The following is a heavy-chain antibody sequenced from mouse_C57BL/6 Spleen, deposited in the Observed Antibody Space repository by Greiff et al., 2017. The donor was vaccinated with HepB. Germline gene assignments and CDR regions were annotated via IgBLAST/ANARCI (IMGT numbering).Heavy chain of an antibody. Sequence: EVKLVESEGGLVQPGSSMKLSCTASGFTFSDYYMAWVRQVPEKGLEWVANINYDGSSTYYLDSLKSRFIISRDNAKNILYLQMSSLKSEDTATYYCAREITTAFDYWGQGTTLTVSS. CDR2: INYDGSST. CDR1: GFTFSDYY. V-gene: IGHV5-16*01. J-gene: IGHJ2*01. CDR3: AREITTAFDY. D-gene: IGHD1-2*01.